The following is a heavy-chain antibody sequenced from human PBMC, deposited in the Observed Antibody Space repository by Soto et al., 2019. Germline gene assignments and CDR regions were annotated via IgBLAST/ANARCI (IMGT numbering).Heavy chain of an antibody. CDR3: EVRSSNRWELLGDYYYGMDV. CDR1: GGSISSSSYY. Sequence: PSETLSLTCTVSGGSISSSSYYWGWIRQPPGKGLEWIGSIYYSGSTYYNPSLKSRVTISVDTPKNQFSLKLSSVTAADTAVYYCEVRSSNRWELLGDYYYGMDVWGQWTTVTVSS. J-gene: IGHJ6*02. D-gene: IGHD1-26*01. V-gene: IGHV4-39*01. CDR2: IYYSGST.